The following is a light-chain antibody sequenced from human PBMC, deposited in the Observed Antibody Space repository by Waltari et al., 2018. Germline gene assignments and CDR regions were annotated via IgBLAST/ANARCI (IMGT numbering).Light chain of an antibody. Sequence: VMTQPPGTLPGSQGQRVTVCGRDSESVSSHLAWYQHRPGQAPRLLIFGASTRASGVPTRFSGSGSGTDFTLTISSLQSEDVAVYYCQHYNNWLYTFGQGTKLEIK. J-gene: IGKJ2*01. CDR2: GAS. CDR1: ESVSSH. CDR3: QHYNNWLYT. V-gene: IGKV3-15*01.